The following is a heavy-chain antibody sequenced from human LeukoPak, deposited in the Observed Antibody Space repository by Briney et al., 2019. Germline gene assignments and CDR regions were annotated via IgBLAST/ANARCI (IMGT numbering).Heavy chain of an antibody. Sequence: PGRSLRLSCAASGFTFSSFAMHWVRQAPGKGLEWVAVISYDGSKKYYANSVRGRFTVSRDNSNNSTYLQVNSLRAEDTAVYYCARDSPYDASGTLGYWGQGILVTVSS. D-gene: IGHD3-16*01. V-gene: IGHV3-30-3*01. J-gene: IGHJ4*02. CDR2: ISYDGSKK. CDR1: GFTFSSFA. CDR3: ARDSPYDASGTLGY.